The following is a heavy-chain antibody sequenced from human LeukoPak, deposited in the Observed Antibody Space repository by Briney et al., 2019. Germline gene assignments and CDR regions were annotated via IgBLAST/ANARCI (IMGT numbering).Heavy chain of an antibody. CDR2: IIPIFGTA. CDR3: ARVRVLLWFGELKEPYFDY. V-gene: IGHV1-69*13. Sequence: ASVKVSCKASGYTFTSYYMHWVRQAPGQGLEWMGGIIPIFGTANYAQKFQGRVTITADESTSTAYMELSSLRSEDTAVYYCARVRVLLWFGELKEPYFDYWGQGTLVTVSS. D-gene: IGHD3-10*01. CDR1: GYTFTSYY. J-gene: IGHJ4*02.